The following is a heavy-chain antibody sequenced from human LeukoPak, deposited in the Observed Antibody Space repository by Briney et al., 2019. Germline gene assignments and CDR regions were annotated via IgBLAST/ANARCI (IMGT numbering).Heavy chain of an antibody. CDR2: ISSSGSTI. V-gene: IGHV3-48*04. CDR1: GFTFSTYA. CDR3: ARDKSVGATPFDY. Sequence: GGSLRLSCAASGFTFSTYAMHWVRQTPGKGLEWVSYISSSGSTISCADSVKGRFTISRDNAKKSLYLQMNSLRAEDTAVYYCARDKSVGATPFDYWGQGTLVTVSS. J-gene: IGHJ4*02. D-gene: IGHD1-26*01.